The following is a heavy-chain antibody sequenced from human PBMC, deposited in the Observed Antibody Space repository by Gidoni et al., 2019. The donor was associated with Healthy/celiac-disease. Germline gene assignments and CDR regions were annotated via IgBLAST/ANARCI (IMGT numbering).Heavy chain of an antibody. CDR2: INPNSGGT. Sequence: QVQLVQSGAEVQKPGASVKVSCKASGYTFTGYYMHWVRQAPGQGLEWMGWINPNSGGTNYAQKFQGWVTMTRDTSISTAYMELSRLRSDDTAVYYCARVSSGWYGGTFDYWGQGTLVTVSS. CDR3: ARVSSGWYGGTFDY. CDR1: GYTFTGYY. D-gene: IGHD6-19*01. J-gene: IGHJ4*02. V-gene: IGHV1-2*04.